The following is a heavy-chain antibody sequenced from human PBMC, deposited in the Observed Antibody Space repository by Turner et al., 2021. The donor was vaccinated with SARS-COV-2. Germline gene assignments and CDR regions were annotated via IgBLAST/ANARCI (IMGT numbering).Heavy chain of an antibody. D-gene: IGHD1-1*01. V-gene: IGHV1-8*01. J-gene: IGHJ3*01. CDR2: MNAGSGDT. CDR3: ARYDYRLRQGFDV. CDR1: GYPFTSYD. Sequence: QVQLVQSGAEVKNPGASVKVYCKASGYPFTSYDINWVRQATGQVPEWVGFMNAGSGDTGHARRVQGRVTLTRDTSINTAYMELSGLSFEDTAIYYCARYDYRLRQGFDVWGQGTKVIVSS.